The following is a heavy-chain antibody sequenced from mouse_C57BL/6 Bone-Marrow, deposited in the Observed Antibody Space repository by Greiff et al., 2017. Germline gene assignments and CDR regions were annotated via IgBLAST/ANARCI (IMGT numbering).Heavy chain of an antibody. J-gene: IGHJ4*01. CDR2: INPGSGGT. V-gene: IGHV1-54*01. CDR1: GYAFTNYL. CDR3: ARLPYYYGSTYAMDY. Sequence: QVQLQQSGAELVRPGTSVKVSCKASGYAFTNYLIEWVKQRPGQGLEWIGVINPGSGGTNYNEKFKGKATLTADKSSSTAYMQLSSLTSEDSAVSFCARLPYYYGSTYAMDYWGQGTSVTVSS. D-gene: IGHD1-1*01.